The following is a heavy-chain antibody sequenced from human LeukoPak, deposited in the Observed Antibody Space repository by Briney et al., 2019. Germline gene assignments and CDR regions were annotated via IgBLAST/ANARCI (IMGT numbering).Heavy chain of an antibody. D-gene: IGHD2-8*01. V-gene: IGHV4-4*07. CDR2: IHTSGST. CDR1: GGSISGYY. CDR3: ARDTRTDSMHAFDI. Sequence: SETLSLTCTVSGGSISGYYWSWIRQPAGKGLEWIGRIHTSGSTNYNPSLTSRVTMSVDTSKNQFSLKLSSVTAADTAVYYCARDTRTDSMHAFDIWGQGTMVTVSS. J-gene: IGHJ3*02.